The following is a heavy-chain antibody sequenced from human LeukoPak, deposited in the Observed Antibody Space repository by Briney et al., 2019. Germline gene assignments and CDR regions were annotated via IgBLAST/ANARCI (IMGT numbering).Heavy chain of an antibody. CDR3: ASVVGLEWPGGWFDP. CDR2: ISGYNGNT. D-gene: IGHD3-3*01. J-gene: IGHJ5*02. Sequence: ASVKLSCKASGYTFTSYGISWVRQAPGQGLEWMAWISGYNGNTNYAQKLQGRVTMTTDTSTSTAYMELRSLRSDDTAVYYCASVVGLEWPGGWFDPGGQGTLVTVSS. CDR1: GYTFTSYG. V-gene: IGHV1-18*01.